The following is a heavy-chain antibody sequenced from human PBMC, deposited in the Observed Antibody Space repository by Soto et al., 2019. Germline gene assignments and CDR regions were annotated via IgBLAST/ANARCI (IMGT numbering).Heavy chain of an antibody. J-gene: IGHJ4*02. CDR1: GFTFSSYS. Sequence: AGGSLRLSCAASGFTFSSYSMNWVRQAPGKGLEWVSSISSSSSYIYYADSVKGRFTISRDNAKNSLYLQMNSLRAEDTAVYYCARGRSGGDSSGYWIPRYWGQGTLVTVSS. V-gene: IGHV3-21*01. CDR2: ISSSSSYI. CDR3: ARGRSGGDSSGYWIPRY. D-gene: IGHD3-22*01.